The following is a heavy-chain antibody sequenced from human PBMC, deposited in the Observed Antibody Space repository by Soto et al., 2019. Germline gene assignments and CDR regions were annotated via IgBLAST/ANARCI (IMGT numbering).Heavy chain of an antibody. CDR2: IYYSGST. J-gene: IGHJ5*02. CDR1: GGSISSGGYS. Sequence: SETLSLTCAVSGGSISSGGYSWSWIRQPPGKGLEWIGYIYYSGSTNYNPSLKSRVTISVDTSKNQFSLKLSSVTAADTAVYYCSRVPGPWGQGTLVTVSS. CDR3: SRVPGP. V-gene: IGHV4-30-4*07.